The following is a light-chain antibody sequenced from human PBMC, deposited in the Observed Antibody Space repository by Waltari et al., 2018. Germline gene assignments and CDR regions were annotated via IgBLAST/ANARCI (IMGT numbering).Light chain of an antibody. Sequence: QSALTQPASVSGSPGQSITISCTGTSSDIGGYNYASWYQQHPGRPPNHIVYDASKRPSGVCVRFSGSKSGNKASRTIAGLQAGDEADYYCSSYTRVSASVVFGGGTKLTVL. CDR3: SSYTRVSASVV. CDR1: SSDIGGYNY. V-gene: IGLV2-14*01. CDR2: DAS. J-gene: IGLJ2*01.